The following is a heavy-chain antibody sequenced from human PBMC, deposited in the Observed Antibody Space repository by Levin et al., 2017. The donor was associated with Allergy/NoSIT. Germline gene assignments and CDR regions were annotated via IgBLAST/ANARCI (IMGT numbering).Heavy chain of an antibody. V-gene: IGHV6-1*01. CDR3: SRTRGYSYGPFDY. J-gene: IGHJ4*02. D-gene: IGHD5-18*01. CDR2: TYYRSKWYN. CDR1: GDSVSSDSAT. Sequence: SQTLSLPCAISGDSVSSDSATWNWMRQSPSRGLEWLGRTYYRSKWYNDYGVSVKSRITINSDTSKNQFSLQLNSVTPEDTAIYYCSRTRGYSYGPFDYWGQGSLVTVSS.